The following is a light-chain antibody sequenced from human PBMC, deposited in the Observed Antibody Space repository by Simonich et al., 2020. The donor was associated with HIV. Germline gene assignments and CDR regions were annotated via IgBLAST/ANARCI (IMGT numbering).Light chain of an antibody. CDR3: QQYNSYSYT. J-gene: IGKJ2*01. Sequence: DIQMTQSPSTLSASVGDRVPITCRASQNIRSWLAWYQQKPGKAPKLLIYQASSLESGVPSRFSGSGSGTEFTLTIRNLQPDDFATYYCQQYNSYSYTFGQGTKLEIK. V-gene: IGKV1-5*03. CDR1: QNIRSW. CDR2: QAS.